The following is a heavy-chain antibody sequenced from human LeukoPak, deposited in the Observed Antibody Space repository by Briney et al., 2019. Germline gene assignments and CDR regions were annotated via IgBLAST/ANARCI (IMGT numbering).Heavy chain of an antibody. Sequence: SSETLSLTCTVSGGSISSYYWSWIRQPPGKGLEWIGYIYYSGSTNYNPSLKSRVTISVDTSKNQFSLKLSSVTAADTAVYYCARDPALTYYYGSGPSFDIWGQGTMVTVSS. CDR1: GGSISSYY. CDR2: IYYSGST. J-gene: IGHJ3*02. CDR3: ARDPALTYYYGSGPSFDI. V-gene: IGHV4-59*01. D-gene: IGHD3-10*01.